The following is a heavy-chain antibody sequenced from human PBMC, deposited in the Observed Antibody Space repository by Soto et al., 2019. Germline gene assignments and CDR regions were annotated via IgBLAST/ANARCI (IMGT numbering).Heavy chain of an antibody. D-gene: IGHD1-26*01. CDR1: GFTFNSYA. V-gene: IGHV3-23*01. CDR3: AKDLPGELLPTRLAS. Sequence: GGSLGLSCAASGFTFNSYAMSWVRQAPGKGLEWVSAISGRGASTYYVDSVKGRFTISRDNSKNTLYLQMNSLRAEDTAVYYCAKDLPGELLPTRLASWGQGTLVTVSS. J-gene: IGHJ5*02. CDR2: ISGRGAST.